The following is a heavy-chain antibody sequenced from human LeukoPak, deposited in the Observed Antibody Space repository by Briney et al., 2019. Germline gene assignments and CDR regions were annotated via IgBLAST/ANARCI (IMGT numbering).Heavy chain of an antibody. CDR1: GYTFTGYY. CDR3: ARDSWEGIYYFDY. J-gene: IGHJ4*02. CDR2: INPNSGGT. Sequence: ASVKVSCKASGYTFTGYYMHWVRQAPGQGLEWMGWINPNSGGTNYAQKFQGRVTMTRDTSISTAYMELSRLRSDDTAVYYCARDSWEGIYYFDYWGQGTLVTVSS. V-gene: IGHV1-2*02. D-gene: IGHD2-15*01.